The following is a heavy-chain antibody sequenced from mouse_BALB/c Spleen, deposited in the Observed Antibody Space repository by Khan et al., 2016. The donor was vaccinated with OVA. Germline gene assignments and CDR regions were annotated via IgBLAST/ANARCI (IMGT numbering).Heavy chain of an antibody. V-gene: IGHV1S81*02. D-gene: IGHD2-10*01. CDR1: GYTFTNYW. CDR3: ARNAYYGNSFDS. J-gene: IGHJ2*01. Sequence: QVQLQQPGAELVNPGTSVKLSCKASGYTFTNYWVHWVRQRPGQGLEWIGEIYPGDGRTIYNEKFKHKSTLTVDRSSSTAYMQLSSLTSEDSAVYYCARNAYYGNSFDSWGQGTTLTVSS. CDR2: IYPGDGRT.